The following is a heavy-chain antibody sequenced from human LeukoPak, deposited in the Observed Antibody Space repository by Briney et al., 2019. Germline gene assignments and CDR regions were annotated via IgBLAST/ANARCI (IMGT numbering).Heavy chain of an antibody. V-gene: IGHV3-23*01. CDR1: GFTFNNYV. CDR3: VKRETTPHTWGSFEI. Sequence: GRSLRLSCAASGFTFNNYVMSWVRQAPGKGLEWVSSISTSGGGTYYADSAKGRFTISRDNSKNTLSLQMNSLRAEDTAVYYCVKRETTPHTWGSFEIWGQGTLVTVSS. CDR2: ISTSGGGT. J-gene: IGHJ3*02. D-gene: IGHD1-1*01.